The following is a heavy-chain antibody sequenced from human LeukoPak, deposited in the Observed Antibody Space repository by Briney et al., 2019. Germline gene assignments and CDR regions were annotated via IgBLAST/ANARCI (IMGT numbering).Heavy chain of an antibody. CDR2: IKHDGSDQ. D-gene: IGHD1-26*01. V-gene: IGHV3-7*03. CDR3: AKAPVGATLHAFDI. CDR1: GFTFSNYW. Sequence: GGSLRLSCAASGFTFSNYWLTWVRQAPGKGLEWVANIKHDGSDQYYLDSVKGRFTISRDNAKNSLYLQMNSLRAEDTAVYYCAKAPVGATLHAFDIWGQGTMVTVSS. J-gene: IGHJ3*02.